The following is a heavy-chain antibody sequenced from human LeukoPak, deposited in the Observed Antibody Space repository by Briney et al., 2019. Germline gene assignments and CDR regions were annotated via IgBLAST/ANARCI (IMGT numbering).Heavy chain of an antibody. V-gene: IGHV3-43*01. CDR2: ISWDGGST. CDR3: VKGISRYYGSGSYSRD. D-gene: IGHD3-10*01. CDR1: GFTFDDYT. J-gene: IGHJ4*02. Sequence: AGGSLRLSCAASGFTFDDYTMHWVRQAPGKGLEWVSLISWDGGSTYYADSVKGRFTISRDNSKNSLYLQMNSLRTEDTALYYCVKGISRYYGSGSYSRDWGQGTLVTVSS.